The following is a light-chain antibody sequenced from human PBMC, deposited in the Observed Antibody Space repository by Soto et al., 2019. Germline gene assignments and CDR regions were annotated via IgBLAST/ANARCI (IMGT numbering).Light chain of an antibody. CDR3: QTWGTGPWV. CDR2: LNSDGSH. J-gene: IGLJ3*02. Sequence: QSVLTQSPSASASLGASVKLTCTLSSGHSSYAIAWHQQQPEKGPRYLMKLNSDGSHGKGDGIPDRFSGSSSGAERYLTISILQSEDEADYYCQTWGTGPWVFGGGTKLTVL. V-gene: IGLV4-69*01. CDR1: SGHSSYA.